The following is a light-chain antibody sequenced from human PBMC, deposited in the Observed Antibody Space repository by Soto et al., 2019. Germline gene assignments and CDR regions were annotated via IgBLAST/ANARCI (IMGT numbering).Light chain of an antibody. CDR1: HRVSSY. CDR3: QQYNNWPLT. CDR2: GTS. V-gene: IGKV3-15*01. J-gene: IGKJ4*01. Sequence: EIVMTQSPATLSVSPGERATLSCRASHRVSSYLAWYQQKPGQAPWLLIYGTSTRATGIPARFSGSGSGTEFTLTISRLQSEDFAVYYCQQYNNWPLTFGEGTKVEIK.